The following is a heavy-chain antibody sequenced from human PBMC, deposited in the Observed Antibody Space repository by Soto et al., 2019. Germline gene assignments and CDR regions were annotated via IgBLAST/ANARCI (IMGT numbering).Heavy chain of an antibody. J-gene: IGHJ2*01. CDR2: IIPIFGTA. Sequence: QVQLVQSGAEVKKPGSSVKVSCKASGGTFSSYAISWVRQAPGQGLEWMGGIIPIFGTANYAQKFQGRVTITADESTSTAYRELSSLRSEDTAVCYCARGKYTAMPNWYFDLWGRGTLVTVSS. V-gene: IGHV1-69*12. CDR1: GGTFSSYA. D-gene: IGHD5-18*01. CDR3: ARGKYTAMPNWYFDL.